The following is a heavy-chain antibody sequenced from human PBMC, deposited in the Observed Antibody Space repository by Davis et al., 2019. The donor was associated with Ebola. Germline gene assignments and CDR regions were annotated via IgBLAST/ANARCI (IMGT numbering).Heavy chain of an antibody. CDR2: IYYSGST. CDR1: GGSISSYS. D-gene: IGHD6-19*01. CDR3: ARMYSSGWYGDVDY. Sequence: SETLSLTCTVSGGSISSYSWSWIRQPPGKGLEWIGYIYYSGSTNYNPSLKSRVTISVDKSKNQFSRKLSSVTAADTAVYYCARMYSSGWYGDVDYWGQGTLVTVSS. V-gene: IGHV4-59*12. J-gene: IGHJ4*02.